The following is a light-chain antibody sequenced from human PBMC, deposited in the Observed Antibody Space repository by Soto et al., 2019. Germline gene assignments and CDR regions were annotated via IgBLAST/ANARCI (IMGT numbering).Light chain of an antibody. Sequence: QSVLTQPPSVSAAAGQTVTISCSGSGSNIESKYVSWYQQVPGAVPKLLIYYDNRRPSGIPDRFSASKSGTSATLGITGLQTGDEADYYCGTWDTSLGGGLFGGGTKVTVL. J-gene: IGLJ2*01. CDR2: YDN. CDR1: GSNIESKY. CDR3: GTWDTSLGGGL. V-gene: IGLV1-51*01.